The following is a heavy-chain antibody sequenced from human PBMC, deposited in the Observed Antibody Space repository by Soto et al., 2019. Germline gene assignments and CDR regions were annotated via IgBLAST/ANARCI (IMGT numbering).Heavy chain of an antibody. CDR1: GGSISSNNW. J-gene: IGHJ6*02. V-gene: IGHV4-4*02. D-gene: IGHD6-13*01. Sequence: QVQLQESGPGLVKPSGTLSLTCAVSGGSISSNNWWSWIRQPPGKGLEWIGEIYHTGSTNYNPSLKSRVTISVDKSKNQFSLKLSSVTAADTAVYYCARQLVPPEYYYGMDVWGQGTTVTVSS. CDR3: ARQLVPPEYYYGMDV. CDR2: IYHTGST.